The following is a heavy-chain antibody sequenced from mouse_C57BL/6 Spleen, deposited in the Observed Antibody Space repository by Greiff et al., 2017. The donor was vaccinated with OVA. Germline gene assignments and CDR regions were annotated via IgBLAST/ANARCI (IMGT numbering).Heavy chain of an antibody. CDR2: INPYNGDT. Sequence: VQLQQSGPELVKPGDSVKISCKASGYSFTGYFMNWVMQSHGKSLEWIGRINPYNGDTFYNQKFKGKATLTVDKSSSTAHMELRSLTSEDSAVYYCARSRGYDYDDVLYAMDYWGQGTSVTVSS. D-gene: IGHD2-4*01. CDR1: GYSFTGYF. V-gene: IGHV1-20*01. J-gene: IGHJ4*01. CDR3: ARSRGYDYDDVLYAMDY.